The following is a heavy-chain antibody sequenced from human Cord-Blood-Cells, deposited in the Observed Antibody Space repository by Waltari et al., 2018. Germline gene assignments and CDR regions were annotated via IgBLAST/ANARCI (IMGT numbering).Heavy chain of an antibody. Sequence: EVQLVESGGGLVQPGGSLRLSCAASGFTFSSYWMSWVRQAPGKGLEGVANIKQDGSEKYYGDSVKGRFTISRDNAKNSLYLQMNSLRAEDTAVYYCARGGVVVPAADYWGQGTLVTVSS. D-gene: IGHD2-2*01. CDR1: GFTFSSYW. CDR2: IKQDGSEK. J-gene: IGHJ4*02. CDR3: ARGGVVVPAADY. V-gene: IGHV3-7*01.